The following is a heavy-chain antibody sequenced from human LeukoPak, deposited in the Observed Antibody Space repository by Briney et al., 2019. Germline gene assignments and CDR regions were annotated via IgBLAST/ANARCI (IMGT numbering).Heavy chain of an antibody. CDR1: RFTLSRYW. V-gene: IGHV3-7*03. J-gene: IGHJ4*02. CDR3: ARDRDSVFDY. D-gene: IGHD5-24*01. Sequence: GGSLRLSCVDSRFTLSRYWMSWVRQAPGKGLEWVANIKEDGSEEYYVDSVTGRFTISRDNAKNSLYLQMNSLRAEDTAVYYCARDRDSVFDYWGQGTLVTVSS. CDR2: IKEDGSEE.